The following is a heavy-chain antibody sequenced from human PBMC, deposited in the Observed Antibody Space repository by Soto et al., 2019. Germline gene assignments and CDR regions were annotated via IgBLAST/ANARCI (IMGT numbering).Heavy chain of an antibody. D-gene: IGHD2-2*01. Sequence: EVQLVESGGGLVKPGGSLRLSCAASGFTFSNYNMNWVRQAPGTGLEWVSSSSSRSSYIYYPDSVSGRFTISRDNARKSLYLHMNSLRAEDTAVYYGARDFSCSSNSTHRCFFDYWGQGTLVTVSA. CDR2: SSSRSSYI. V-gene: IGHV3-21*01. J-gene: IGHJ4*02. CDR3: ARDFSCSSNSTHRCFFDY. CDR1: GFTFSNYN.